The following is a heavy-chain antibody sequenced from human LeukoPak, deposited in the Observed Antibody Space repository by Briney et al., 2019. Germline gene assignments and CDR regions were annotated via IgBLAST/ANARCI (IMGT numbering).Heavy chain of an antibody. J-gene: IGHJ3*02. D-gene: IGHD4-17*01. V-gene: IGHV1-8*01. CDR2: MNPNSGNT. Sequence: ASVKVSCNASGYAFISYDINWVRQATGQGLEWMGWMNPNSGNTGYAQKFQGRVTMTRNTSIRTAYMELSSLRSEDTAVYYCARGYGSRASRGAFDIWGQGTMVTVSS. CDR3: ARGYGSRASRGAFDI. CDR1: GYAFISYD.